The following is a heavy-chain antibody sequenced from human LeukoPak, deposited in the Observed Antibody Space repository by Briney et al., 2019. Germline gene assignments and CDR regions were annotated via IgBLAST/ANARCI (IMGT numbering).Heavy chain of an antibody. J-gene: IGHJ4*02. D-gene: IGHD3-10*01. V-gene: IGHV4-34*01. CDR1: GGSFSGYY. CDR3: ARARTMVRGVSTMLDY. CDR2: INHSGST. Sequence: SETLSLTCAVSGGSFSGYYWSWIRQPPGKGLEWIGEINHSGSTNYNPSLKSRVTISVDTSKNQFSLKLSSVTAADTAVYYCARARTMVRGVSTMLDYWGQGTLVTVSS.